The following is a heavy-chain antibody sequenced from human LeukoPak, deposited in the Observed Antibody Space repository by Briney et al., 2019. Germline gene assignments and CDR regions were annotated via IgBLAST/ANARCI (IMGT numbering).Heavy chain of an antibody. J-gene: IGHJ4*02. Sequence: GGSLRLSCAASGFTFSSYSMNWVREAPGKGLGWVSSITRSNYIYYADSVKGRFAISRDNAKNSLYLQMNSLRAADTAVYSCPREAASSLDYWGQGTLVTVSS. CDR2: ITRSNYI. CDR1: GFTFSSYS. CDR3: PREAASSLDY. V-gene: IGHV3-21*01.